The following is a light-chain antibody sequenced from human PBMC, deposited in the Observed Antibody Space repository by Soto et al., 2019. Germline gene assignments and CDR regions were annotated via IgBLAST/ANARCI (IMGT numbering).Light chain of an antibody. CDR3: SSYTSSSAPSV. J-gene: IGLJ1*01. Sequence: QSALTQPASVSGSPGQSITISCTGTSSDVGVYNYVSWYQQHPGKAHKLMIYEVSNRPSGVSNRFSGSKSGNTASLTISGLQAEDEADYYCSSYTSSSAPSVFGTGTKVTV. V-gene: IGLV2-14*01. CDR2: EVS. CDR1: SSDVGVYNY.